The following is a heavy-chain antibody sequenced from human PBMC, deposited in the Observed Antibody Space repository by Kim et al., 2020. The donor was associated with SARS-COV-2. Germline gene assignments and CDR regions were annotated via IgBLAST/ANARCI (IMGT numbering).Heavy chain of an antibody. CDR2: VSPYNGKT. D-gene: IGHD2-8*02. CDR3: ARVSRYCTGTTCSGAFDV. Sequence: ASVKVSCQTSGYTFTSYAISWVRQAPGQGLEWLGWVSPYNGKTHYLETLQGRVTITTDTSTTTANMELRDLRSDDTAVYYCARVSRYCTGTTCSGAFDVWGHGTTVIVSS. J-gene: IGHJ3*01. CDR1: GYTFTSYA. V-gene: IGHV1-18*01.